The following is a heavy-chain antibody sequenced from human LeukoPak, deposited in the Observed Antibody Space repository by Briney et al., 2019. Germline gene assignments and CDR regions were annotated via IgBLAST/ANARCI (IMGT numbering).Heavy chain of an antibody. CDR1: GDSVSSNSAA. J-gene: IGHJ4*02. D-gene: IGHD3-16*01. Sequence: SQTLSLACAISGDSVSSNSAAWNWIRQSPSRGLEWLGRTHYRSKWYNDYTVSVKSRISSNPDTSMNQFSLQLKSVTPEDTAVYYCARFDYGAPDYWGQGTLVTVSS. CDR2: THYRSKWYN. V-gene: IGHV6-1*01. CDR3: ARFDYGAPDY.